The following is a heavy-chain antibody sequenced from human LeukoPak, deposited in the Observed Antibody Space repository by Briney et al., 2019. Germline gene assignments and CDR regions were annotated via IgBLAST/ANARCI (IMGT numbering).Heavy chain of an antibody. D-gene: IGHD2-21*02. CDR2: ISYDGSNK. CDR3: EKEGEDIVVVTAIRGYFDY. V-gene: IGHV3-30*18. CDR1: GFTFSSYG. J-gene: IGHJ4*02. Sequence: QPGRSLRLSCAASGFTFSSYGMHWVRQAPGKGLEWEAVISYDGSNKYYADSVKGRFTISRDNSKNTVYLQMTSLRAEDTAVYYCEKEGEDIVVVTAIRGYFDYWGQGTLVTVSS.